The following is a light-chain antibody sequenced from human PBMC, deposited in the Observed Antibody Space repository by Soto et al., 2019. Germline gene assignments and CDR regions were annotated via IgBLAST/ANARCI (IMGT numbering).Light chain of an antibody. J-gene: IGLJ2*01. CDR2: EAS. Sequence: QSVLTQPASVSGSPGQSITISCTGTSNDIGGYNLVSWYQQHPGKAPKLIIYEASERPSGVSARFSGSRSGNTASLTFSPLPAEDEADYCCCSFTGGATVVFGGGTKLTVL. CDR3: CSFTGGATVV. CDR1: SNDIGGYNL. V-gene: IGLV2-23*02.